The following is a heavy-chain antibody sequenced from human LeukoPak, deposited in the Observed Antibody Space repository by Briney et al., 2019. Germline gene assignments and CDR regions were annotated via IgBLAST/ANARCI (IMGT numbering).Heavy chain of an antibody. CDR2: IYYSGST. V-gene: IGHV4-59*08. CDR1: GASISSYY. CDR3: ARHGVGAATPYYFDY. D-gene: IGHD1-26*01. J-gene: IGHJ4*02. Sequence: SETLSLACTVSGASISSYYWSWIRQPPGKGLEWIGYIYYSGSTNYNPSLKSRVTISVDTSKNQFSLKLSSVTAADTAVYYCARHGVGAATPYYFDYWGQGTLVTVSS.